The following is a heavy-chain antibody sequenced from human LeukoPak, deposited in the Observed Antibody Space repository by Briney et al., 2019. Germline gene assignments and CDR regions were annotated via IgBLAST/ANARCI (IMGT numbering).Heavy chain of an antibody. CDR3: ARGLHYSYGFY. CDR2: SGTYT. V-gene: IGHV3-23*01. Sequence: SGTYTYYADSVKGRFTISRDNSKNTLYLQMDSLRAEDTAVYYCARGLHYSYGFYWGQGTLVTVSS. J-gene: IGHJ4*02. D-gene: IGHD5-18*01.